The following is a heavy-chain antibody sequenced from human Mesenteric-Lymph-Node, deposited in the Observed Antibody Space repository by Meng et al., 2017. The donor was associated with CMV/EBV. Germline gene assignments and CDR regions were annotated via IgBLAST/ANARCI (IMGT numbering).Heavy chain of an antibody. D-gene: IGHD1-26*01. CDR1: GGSISSYY. CDR3: ARGSPSGSYYFYGLDV. Sequence: SETLSLTCTVSGGSISSYYWSWIRQPPGKGLEWIGYIYYNGNTNYNPSLKSRVTISVDTSKNQFSLKLSSVTAADTAVYYCARGSPSGSYYFYGLDVWGQGTTVTVSS. J-gene: IGHJ6*02. CDR2: IYYNGNT. V-gene: IGHV4-59*01.